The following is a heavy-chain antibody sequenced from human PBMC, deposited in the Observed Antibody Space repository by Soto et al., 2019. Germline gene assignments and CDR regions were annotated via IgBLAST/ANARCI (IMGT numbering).Heavy chain of an antibody. V-gene: IGHV4-39*01. CDR3: ARHPRAFWFDP. CDR2: IYYSGST. J-gene: IGHJ5*02. Sequence: SETLSLTCSVSGGSISSSSYFWGWIRQPPGKGLEWIGSIYYSGSTYYNPSLKSRVTVSVDTSKNQFSLKLSSVTAADTAVYFGARHPRAFWFDPWGQGTLVNVSS. CDR1: GGSISSSSYF.